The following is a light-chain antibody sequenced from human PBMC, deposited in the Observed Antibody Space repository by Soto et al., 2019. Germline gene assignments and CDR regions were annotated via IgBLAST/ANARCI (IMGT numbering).Light chain of an antibody. CDR1: QSVSGN. V-gene: IGKV3-15*01. Sequence: EIVMTQSPATLSVSPGERATLSCRASQSVSGNLAWYQQKPGQAPRLLIYGASTRATGIPARFSGSGSGTDFTLTISSLQPEDFAVYYCQQYNNWPPTFGQGTRLEIK. CDR2: GAS. J-gene: IGKJ5*01. CDR3: QQYNNWPPT.